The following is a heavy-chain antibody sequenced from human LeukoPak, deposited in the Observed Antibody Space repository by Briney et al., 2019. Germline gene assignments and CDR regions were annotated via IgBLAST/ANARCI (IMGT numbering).Heavy chain of an antibody. CDR1: GGSISGYY. CDR2: IYHSGST. V-gene: IGHV4-59*01. D-gene: IGHD5-24*01. J-gene: IGHJ3*02. Sequence: SETLSLICTVSGGSISGYYWNWIRQPPGKGLEWIGYIYHSGSTNYKPSLKSRVTISVDKSKNQFSLKLSSVTAADTAVYYCARVGGMTTINNDPFDTWGQGTMVAVSS. CDR3: ARVGGMTTINNDPFDT.